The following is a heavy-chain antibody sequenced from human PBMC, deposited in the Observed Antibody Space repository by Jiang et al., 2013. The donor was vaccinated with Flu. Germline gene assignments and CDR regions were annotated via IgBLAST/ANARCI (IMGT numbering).Heavy chain of an antibody. J-gene: IGHJ5*02. CDR3: ARGRQWMVRGVRGWFDP. CDR1: GGSFSGYY. V-gene: IGHV4-34*01. CDR2: INHSGST. D-gene: IGHD3-10*01. Sequence: LLKPSETLSLTCAVYGGSFSGYYWSWIRQPPGKGLEWIGEINHSGSTNYNPSLKSRVTISVDTSKNQFSLKLSSVTAADTAVYYCARGRQWMVRGVRGWFDPWGQGTLVTVSS.